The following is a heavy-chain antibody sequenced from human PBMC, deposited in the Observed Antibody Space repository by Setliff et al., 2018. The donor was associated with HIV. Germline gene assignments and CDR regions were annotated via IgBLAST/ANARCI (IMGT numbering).Heavy chain of an antibody. J-gene: IGHJ4*02. CDR2: VKSKTDGGTT. D-gene: IGHD3-10*01. V-gene: IGHV3-15*01. CDR1: GFIFRNAW. CDR3: TTDHLVYCGEDSCAHDD. Sequence: PGGSLRLSCAASGFIFRNAWMGWVRQAPGKGLEWVGRVKSKTDGGTTEYAAPVKSRCTISTDDSKNTLYLHMNSLRSEDTAVYYCTTDHLVYCGEDSCAHDDWGQGTLVTVSS.